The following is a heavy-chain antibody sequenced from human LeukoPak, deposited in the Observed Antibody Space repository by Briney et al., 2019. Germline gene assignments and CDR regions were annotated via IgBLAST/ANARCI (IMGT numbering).Heavy chain of an antibody. CDR2: IRYDGSNK. CDR1: GFTFSSYG. Sequence: PGGSLRLSCAASGFTFSSYGMHWVRQAPGKGLEWVAFIRYDGSNKYYADSVKGRFTISRDNSKNTLYPQMNSLRAEDTAVYYCAKEQPNYYDSSGYSDYFDYWGQGTLVTVSS. J-gene: IGHJ4*02. D-gene: IGHD3-22*01. V-gene: IGHV3-30*02. CDR3: AKEQPNYYDSSGYSDYFDY.